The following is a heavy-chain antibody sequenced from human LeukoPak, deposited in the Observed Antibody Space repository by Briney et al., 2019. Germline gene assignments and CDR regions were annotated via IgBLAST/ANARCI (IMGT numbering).Heavy chain of an antibody. Sequence: SETLSLTCTVSGGSISSYYWSWIRQPPRKGRAWIGYIYYCGSTNYNPSLKSGVTISVDTSKSQFSMKLSSVTAADTAVYYCARVPNNYDFWSGYYNYYYVDVWGKGTRVTFSS. V-gene: IGHV4-59*01. CDR2: IYYCGST. D-gene: IGHD3-3*01. J-gene: IGHJ6*03. CDR3: ARVPNNYDFWSGYYNYYYVDV. CDR1: GGSISSYY.